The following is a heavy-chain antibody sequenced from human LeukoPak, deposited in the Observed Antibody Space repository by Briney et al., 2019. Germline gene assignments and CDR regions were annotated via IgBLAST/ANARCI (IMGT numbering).Heavy chain of an antibody. D-gene: IGHD1-1*01. CDR2: ISSSRGTI. CDR1: GFTFSTYS. CDR3: ARDLVGTNPDSFDV. Sequence: GGSLRLSCEASGFTFSTYSMQWVRQAPGKGLEWVSYISSSRGTIWYADSVKGRFTISRDNAKSSLYLQMNSLRAEDTAVYYCARDLVGTNPDSFDVWSQGTMVTISS. V-gene: IGHV3-48*04. J-gene: IGHJ3*01.